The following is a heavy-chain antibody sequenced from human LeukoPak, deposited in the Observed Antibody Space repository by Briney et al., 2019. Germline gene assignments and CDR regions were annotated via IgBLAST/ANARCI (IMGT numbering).Heavy chain of an antibody. V-gene: IGHV3-7*01. D-gene: IGHD3-22*01. CDR1: GFTFSSYA. CDR2: IKQDGSEK. CDR3: ARKMYYYDSSGFDY. J-gene: IGHJ4*02. Sequence: GGSLRLSCAASGFTFSSYAMSWVRQAPGQGLEWVANIKQDGSEKYYVDSVKGRFTISRDSAKNSLYLQMNSLRDEDTAVYYSARKMYYYDSSGFDYWGQGTLVTVPS.